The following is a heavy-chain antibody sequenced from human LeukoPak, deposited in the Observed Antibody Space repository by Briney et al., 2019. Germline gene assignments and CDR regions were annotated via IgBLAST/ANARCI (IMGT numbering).Heavy chain of an antibody. Sequence: GEPLKISCQGSGYNFPIYWIGWARQMPGQGLGWMGIIYPDDSNTIYGPSFQAQVTISADKSIRTAYLQWSSLKASDTAMYYCARLSGYCSSTRCQAYQCDYWGQGTLVTVTS. CDR3: ARLSGYCSSTRCQAYQCDY. J-gene: IGHJ4*02. V-gene: IGHV5-51*01. CDR2: IYPDDSNT. D-gene: IGHD2-2*01. CDR1: GYNFPIYW.